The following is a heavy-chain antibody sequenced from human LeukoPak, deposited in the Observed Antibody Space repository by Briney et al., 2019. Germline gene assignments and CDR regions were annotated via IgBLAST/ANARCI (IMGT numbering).Heavy chain of an antibody. CDR3: ARGNWNFHWFDP. CDR1: GGTCSSYA. J-gene: IGHJ5*02. V-gene: IGHV1-69*13. D-gene: IGHD1-7*01. CDR2: IIPIFGTA. Sequence: GASVKVSCKASGGTCSSYAISWVRQAPGQGLEWMGGIIPIFGTANYAQKFQGRVTITADESTSTAYMELSSLRSEDTAVYYCARGNWNFHWFDPWGQGTLVTVSS.